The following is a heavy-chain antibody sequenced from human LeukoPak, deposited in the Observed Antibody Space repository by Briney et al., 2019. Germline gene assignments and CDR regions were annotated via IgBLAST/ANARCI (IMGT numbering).Heavy chain of an antibody. Sequence: SVKVSCKASGGTFSSYAISWVRQAPGQGLEWMGGLIPIFGTANYAQKFQGTVTITTDESTSTAYMELSSLRSENTAVYYCARVPVDGIAARLHYYMGVWGKGDHGHRLL. CDR3: ARVPVDGIAARLHYYMGV. J-gene: IGHJ6*03. V-gene: IGHV1-69*05. CDR1: GGTFSSYA. CDR2: LIPIFGTA. D-gene: IGHD6-13*01.